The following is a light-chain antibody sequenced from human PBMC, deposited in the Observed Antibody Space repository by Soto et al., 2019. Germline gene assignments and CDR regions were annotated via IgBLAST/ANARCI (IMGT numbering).Light chain of an antibody. J-gene: IGKJ1*01. CDR3: QQYNSYST. CDR2: KAS. Sequence: IQMPQSPSTLSASVGDRVTITCRASQSISSWLAWYQQKPGKAPKLLIYKASSLESGVPSRFSGSGSGTEFTLTISSLQPDDFATYYCQQYNSYSTFGHGTKVDIK. V-gene: IGKV1-5*03. CDR1: QSISSW.